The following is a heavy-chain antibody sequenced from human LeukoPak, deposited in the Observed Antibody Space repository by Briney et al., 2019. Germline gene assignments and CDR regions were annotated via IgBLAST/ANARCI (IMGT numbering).Heavy chain of an antibody. CDR1: GLNLDAYA. V-gene: IGHV3-43*02. CDR3: AKDAPLFYHYYGIDV. J-gene: IGHJ6*02. Sequence: GGSLRLSCAASGLNLDAYAMHWVRQAPGKGLEWVSLISGDGTITYYADSVKGRFTISRDNSKNSLFLEMNSLRSEDTALYYCAKDAPLFYHYYGIDVWGQGTTVTVSS. CDR2: ISGDGTIT.